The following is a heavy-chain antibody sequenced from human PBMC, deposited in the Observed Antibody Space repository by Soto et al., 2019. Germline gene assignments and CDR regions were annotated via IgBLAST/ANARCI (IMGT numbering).Heavy chain of an antibody. Sequence: EVHLVESGGGLVQTGGSLRLSCAIFESTVSRDWMNWVRQAPGKGLEWVAHINQDGSEKYYVDSVKGRFTISRDNAKKSLYLQMNSLRPAATVMYYCSGGVGDAFWGQGTLVTVSS. V-gene: IGHV3-7*04. CDR3: SGGVGDAF. D-gene: IGHD1-26*01. CDR1: ESTVSRDW. J-gene: IGHJ4*02. CDR2: INQDGSEK.